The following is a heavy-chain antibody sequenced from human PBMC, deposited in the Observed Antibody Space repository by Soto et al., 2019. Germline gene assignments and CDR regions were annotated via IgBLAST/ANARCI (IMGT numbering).Heavy chain of an antibody. CDR2: VFYGGT. Sequence: QVRLQESGPGLVKPSETLSLTCSVSGRSMSSNYWSWLRQSPGKGLEWLGYVFYGGTDYNPSLGGRVTMSVETSKSQFSLTLSSVTAADTAVYYCAAYRGAFYFDFWGQGIQVTVSS. J-gene: IGHJ4*02. V-gene: IGHV4-59*03. D-gene: IGHD4-4*01. CDR1: GRSMSSNY. CDR3: AAYRGAFYFDF.